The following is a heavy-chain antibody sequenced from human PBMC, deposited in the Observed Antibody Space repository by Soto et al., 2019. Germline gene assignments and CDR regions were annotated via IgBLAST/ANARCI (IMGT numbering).Heavy chain of an antibody. V-gene: IGHV3-49*03. D-gene: IGHD5-18*01. Sequence: PGGSLRLSCTGSGFTFGDYGMSWFRQAPGKGLEWVGFIRIKAYGETTESAASVKGRFTLSRDDPKSIAYLQMNSLRTDDTAVYYCCRGTLGYSYRSYYYYAMDVWGQGTTVTVSS. CDR2: IRIKAYGETT. CDR1: GFTFGDYG. CDR3: CRGTLGYSYRSYYYYAMDV. J-gene: IGHJ6*02.